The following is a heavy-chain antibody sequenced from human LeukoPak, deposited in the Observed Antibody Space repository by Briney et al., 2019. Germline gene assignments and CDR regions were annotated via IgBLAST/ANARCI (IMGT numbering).Heavy chain of an antibody. V-gene: IGHV3-30*02. CDR3: ARVSGRGLFDY. D-gene: IGHD6-25*01. CDR1: GFMFSSYG. CDR2: IQHDGSGQ. J-gene: IGHJ4*02. Sequence: GGSLRLACTASGFMFSSYGMHWVRQAPGKGLDWMAYIQHDGSGQFYADSVKGRFTISRDNAKNTLYLQMNSLRAEDTAVYYCARVSGRGLFDYWGQGTLVTVSS.